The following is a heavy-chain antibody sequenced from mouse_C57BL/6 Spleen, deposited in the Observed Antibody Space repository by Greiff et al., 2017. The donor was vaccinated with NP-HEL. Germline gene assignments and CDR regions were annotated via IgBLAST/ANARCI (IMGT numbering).Heavy chain of an antibody. D-gene: IGHD2-3*01. CDR3: ARETDGYSFAY. CDR2: ISYDGSN. Sequence: EVQLVESGPGLVKPSQSLSLTCSVTGYSITSGYYWNWIRQFPGNKLEWMGYISYDGSNNYNPSLKNRISITRDTSKNQFFLKLNSVTTEDTATYYCARETDGYSFAYWGQGTLVTVSA. CDR1: GYSITSGYY. V-gene: IGHV3-6*01. J-gene: IGHJ3*01.